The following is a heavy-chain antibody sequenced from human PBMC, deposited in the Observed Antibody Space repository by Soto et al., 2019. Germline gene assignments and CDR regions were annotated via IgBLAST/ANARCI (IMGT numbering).Heavy chain of an antibody. V-gene: IGHV4-34*01. CDR3: DNLILSQSXYYHDS. D-gene: IGHD1-26*01. Sequence: PSEALSLSYAVYGVPFSGYYWSWIRQSPGKGLEWIGEINHSGNTNYNPSLKSRVTMLVDTSKNQFSLSLSSVTAADMAVYYCDNLILSQSXYYHDSWGHGTLVTVSS. CDR2: INHSGNT. CDR1: GVPFSGYY. J-gene: IGHJ5*01.